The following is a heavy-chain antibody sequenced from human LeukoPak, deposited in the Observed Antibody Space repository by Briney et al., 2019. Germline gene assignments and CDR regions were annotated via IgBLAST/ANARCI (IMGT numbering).Heavy chain of an antibody. CDR2: IRSKANSYAT. CDR3: TRPSYDSSVSGVVY. CDR1: GFTFSSYA. Sequence: GGSLRLSCAASGFTFSSYAMHWVRQASGKGLEWVGRIRSKANSYATTDVASVRGRFSISRDDSKNTAYLQMNSLKTEDTAVYYCTRPSYDSSVSGVVYWGQGTLVTVSS. D-gene: IGHD3-22*01. V-gene: IGHV3-73*01. J-gene: IGHJ4*02.